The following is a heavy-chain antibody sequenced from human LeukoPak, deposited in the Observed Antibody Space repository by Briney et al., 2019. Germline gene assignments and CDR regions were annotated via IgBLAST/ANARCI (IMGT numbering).Heavy chain of an antibody. CDR1: GFIFSTYI. CDR3: ARGVYYDTSAFPHDY. D-gene: IGHD3-22*01. V-gene: IGHV3-30*04. Sequence: GGPLRLSCAASGFIFSTYIMHWVRQAPFNRLECVAVISYDGRNKYYADSVKGRFTSSRENSKNTLYLQMNSLRVEDTAVYYCARGVYYDTSAFPHDYWGQGTLVTVSS. J-gene: IGHJ4*02. CDR2: ISYDGRNK.